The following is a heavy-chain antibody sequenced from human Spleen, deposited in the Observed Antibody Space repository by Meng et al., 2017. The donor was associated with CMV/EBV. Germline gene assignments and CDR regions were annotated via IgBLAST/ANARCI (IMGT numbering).Heavy chain of an antibody. CDR1: GFTFSSYW. CDR3: ARGDIDRYSYGFTYYYGMDV. J-gene: IGHJ6*02. D-gene: IGHD5-18*01. CDR2: INSDGSST. Sequence: GGFLRLSCAASGFTFSSYWMHWVRQAPGKGLVWVSLINSDGSSTSYADSVKGRFTISRDNAKNTLYLQMNSLRTEDTAVYYCARGDIDRYSYGFTYYYGMDVWGQGTTVTVSS. V-gene: IGHV3-74*01.